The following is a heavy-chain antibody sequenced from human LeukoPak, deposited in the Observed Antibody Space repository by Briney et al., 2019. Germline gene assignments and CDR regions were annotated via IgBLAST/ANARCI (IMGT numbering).Heavy chain of an antibody. CDR2: INHSGST. Sequence: SETLSLTCAVYGGSFSGYYWSWIRQPPGKGLEWIGEINHSGSTNYNPSLKSRVTISVDTSKNQFSLKLSSVTAADTAVYYCARHPSWPDYGGTFDYWGQGALVIVSS. CDR1: GGSFSGYY. D-gene: IGHD4-17*01. J-gene: IGHJ4*02. V-gene: IGHV4-34*01. CDR3: ARHPSWPDYGGTFDY.